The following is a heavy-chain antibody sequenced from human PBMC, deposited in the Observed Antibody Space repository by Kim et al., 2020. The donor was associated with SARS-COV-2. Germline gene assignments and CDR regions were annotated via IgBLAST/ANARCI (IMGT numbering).Heavy chain of an antibody. CDR3: ATWQKGSGTYSEYFDY. D-gene: IGHD3-10*01. CDR1: GFTFSSYR. V-gene: IGHV3-7*03. CDR2: IKQDGSEK. Sequence: GGSLRLSCAASGFTFSSYRMNWVRQAPGKGLEWVANIKQDGSEKYYVDSVKGRFTISRDNAKNSLYLQMNSLRAEDTAVYYCATWQKGSGTYSEYFDYWGQGTLVCVSS. J-gene: IGHJ4*02.